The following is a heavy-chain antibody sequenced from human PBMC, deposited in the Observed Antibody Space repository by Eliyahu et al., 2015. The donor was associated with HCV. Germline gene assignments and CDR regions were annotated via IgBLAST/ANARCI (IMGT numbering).Heavy chain of an antibody. CDR2: IYYSGST. J-gene: IGHJ4*02. CDR3: ARVIRQQLVYFDY. D-gene: IGHD6-13*01. CDR1: GXXIXSXGYY. V-gene: IGHV4-31*03. Sequence: QVQLQESGPGLVKPSQTLSLTCTVSGXXIXSXGYYWSWIRQHPGTGLEWIGYIYYSGSTYYNPSLKSRVTISVDTSKNQFSLKLSSVTAADTAVYYCARVIRQQLVYFDYWGQGTLVTVSS.